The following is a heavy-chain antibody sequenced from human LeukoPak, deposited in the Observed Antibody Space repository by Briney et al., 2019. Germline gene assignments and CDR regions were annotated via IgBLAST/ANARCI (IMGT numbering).Heavy chain of an antibody. Sequence: SETLSLTCTASGGSISSYYWSWIRQPPGKGLEWIGYIYYSGSTNYNPSLKSRVTISVDTSKNQFSLKLSSVTAADTAVYYCARGGRYFDWLLPYYFDYWGQGTLVTVSS. J-gene: IGHJ4*02. CDR1: GGSISSYY. D-gene: IGHD3-9*01. V-gene: IGHV4-59*01. CDR3: ARGGRYFDWLLPYYFDY. CDR2: IYYSGST.